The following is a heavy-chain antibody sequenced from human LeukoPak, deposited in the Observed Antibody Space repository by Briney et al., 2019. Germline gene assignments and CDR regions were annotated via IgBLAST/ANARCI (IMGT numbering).Heavy chain of an antibody. D-gene: IGHD1-26*01. CDR2: INSDGSST. V-gene: IGHV3-74*01. Sequence: GGSLRLSCAASGFTLSSYWMHWVRQAPGKGLVWVSRINSDGSSTSNVDSVKGRFTISRDNSKNTLYLRMNSLRAEDTAVYYCARGNSHSFDYWGQGTLVTVSS. CDR1: GFTLSSYW. J-gene: IGHJ4*02. CDR3: ARGNSHSFDY.